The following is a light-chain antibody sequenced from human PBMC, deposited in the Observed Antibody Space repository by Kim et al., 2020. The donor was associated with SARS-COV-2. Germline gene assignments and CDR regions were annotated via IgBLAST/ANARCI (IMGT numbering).Light chain of an antibody. V-gene: IGLV1-47*01. Sequence: QPVLTQPPSASGTPGQRVTTSCSGSSSNIGSNYVYWYQQLPGTAPKLLIYRNNQRPSGVPDRFSGSKSGTSASLAISGLRSEDEADYYCAAWDDSLSGYVFGTGTKVTVL. CDR3: AAWDDSLSGYV. CDR1: SSNIGSNY. CDR2: RNN. J-gene: IGLJ1*01.